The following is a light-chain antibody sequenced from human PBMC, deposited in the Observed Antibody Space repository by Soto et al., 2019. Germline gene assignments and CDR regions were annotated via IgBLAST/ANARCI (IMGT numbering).Light chain of an antibody. J-gene: IGKJ2*01. CDR2: KAT. CDR3: QRYNDYQYI. Sequence: DIQMTQSPSTLSASVGDRVTITCRASQSITTWLAWYQQKPGKAPKLLIYKATNLQSGVPSRFSGSGSGTEFSLIISSLQPYDFATYYCQRYNDYQYIFGQGTKLEIK. CDR1: QSITTW. V-gene: IGKV1-5*03.